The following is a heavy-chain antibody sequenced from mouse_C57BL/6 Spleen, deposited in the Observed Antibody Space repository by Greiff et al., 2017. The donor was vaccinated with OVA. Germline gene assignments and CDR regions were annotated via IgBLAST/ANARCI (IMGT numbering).Heavy chain of an antibody. CDR2: ISDGGSYT. Sequence: DVKLVESGGGLVKPGGSLKLSCAASGFTFSSYAMSWVRQTPEKRLEWVATISDGGSYTYYPDNVKGRFTISRDNAKNNLYLQMSHLKSEDTAMYYCARGGYGNDSWFAYWGQGTLVTVSA. CDR3: ARGGYGNDSWFAY. V-gene: IGHV5-4*03. J-gene: IGHJ3*01. CDR1: GFTFSSYA. D-gene: IGHD2-2*01.